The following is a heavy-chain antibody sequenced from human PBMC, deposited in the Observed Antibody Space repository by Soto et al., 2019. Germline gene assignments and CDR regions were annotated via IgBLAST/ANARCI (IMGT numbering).Heavy chain of an antibody. CDR3: ARDSVAATGTLYYYYYGMDV. D-gene: IGHD6-19*01. J-gene: IGHJ6*02. Sequence: LSLTCTVSGGSISSYYWSWIRQPAGKGLEWIGRIYTSGSTNYNPSLKSRVTMSVDTSKNQFSLKLSSVTAADTAVYYCARDSVAATGTLYYYYYGMDVWGQGTTVTVSS. CDR1: GGSISSYY. CDR2: IYTSGST. V-gene: IGHV4-4*07.